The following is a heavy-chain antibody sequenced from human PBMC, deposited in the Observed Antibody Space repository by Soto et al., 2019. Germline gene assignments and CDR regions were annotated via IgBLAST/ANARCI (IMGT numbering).Heavy chain of an antibody. Sequence: QVQLQESGPGLVKPSETLSLTCTVSGASISSYYWSWIRQPPGKGLEWIGYVYYSGSTNYNPTLKXXVXXSVDTSKNQFSLKLSSVTAADTAMYYCARDTTPSLWGQGTLVTVSS. CDR3: ARDTTPSL. V-gene: IGHV4-59*01. CDR1: GASISSYY. D-gene: IGHD1-1*01. CDR2: VYYSGST. J-gene: IGHJ4*02.